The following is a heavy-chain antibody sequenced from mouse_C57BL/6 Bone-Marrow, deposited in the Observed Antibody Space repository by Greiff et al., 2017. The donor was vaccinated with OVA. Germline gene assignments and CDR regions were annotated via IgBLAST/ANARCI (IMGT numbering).Heavy chain of an antibody. V-gene: IGHV14-4*01. CDR3: TGGDGYFDV. D-gene: IGHD3-3*01. CDR2: IDPENGDT. Sequence: EVQLQQSGAELVRPGASVKLSCTASGFNIKDDYMHWVKQRPEQGLEWIGWIDPENGDTEYASKFQGKATITADTSSNTAYLQLSSLTSEDTAVYYCTGGDGYFDVWGTGTTVTVSS. CDR1: GFNIKDDY. J-gene: IGHJ1*03.